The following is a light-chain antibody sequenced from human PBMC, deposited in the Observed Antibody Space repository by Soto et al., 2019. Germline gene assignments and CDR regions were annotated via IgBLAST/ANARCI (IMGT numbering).Light chain of an antibody. Sequence: EIVMTQSPATPSVSPGERATLSCRASQSVSSNLAWYQQKPGQAPRLLIYGASTRATGIPARFSGSGSGTEFTLTISSLQYEDFAVYYCLQDYDYPRTFGQGTKADIK. CDR2: GAS. CDR1: QSVSSN. V-gene: IGKV3-15*01. J-gene: IGKJ1*01. CDR3: LQDYDYPRT.